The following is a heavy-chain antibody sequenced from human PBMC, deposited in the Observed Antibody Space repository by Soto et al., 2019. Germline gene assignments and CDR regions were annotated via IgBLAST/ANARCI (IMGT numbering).Heavy chain of an antibody. CDR3: ARAERGILNYYYYYMDV. J-gene: IGHJ6*03. CDR1: GYTFTSYA. Sequence: ASVKVSCKASGYTFTSYAMHWVRQAPGQRLEWMGWINAGNGNTKYSQKFQGRVTITRDTSASTAYMELSSLRSEDTAVYYCARAERGILNYYYYYMDVWGKGTTVTVSS. D-gene: IGHD3-9*01. V-gene: IGHV1-3*01. CDR2: INAGNGNT.